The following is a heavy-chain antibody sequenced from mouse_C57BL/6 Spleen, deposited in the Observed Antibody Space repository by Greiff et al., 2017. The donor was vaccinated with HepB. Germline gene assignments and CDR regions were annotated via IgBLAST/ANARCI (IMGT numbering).Heavy chain of an antibody. CDR3: AFTTVGPSWYFDV. J-gene: IGHJ1*03. CDR2: ISYDGSN. V-gene: IGHV3-6*01. D-gene: IGHD1-1*01. Sequence: EVQRVESGPGLVKPSQSLSLTCSVTGYSITSGYYWNWIRQFPGNKLEWMGYISYDGSNNSNPSLKNRISITRDTSKNQFFLKLNSVTTEDTATYYCAFTTVGPSWYFDVWGTGTTVTVSS. CDR1: GYSITSGYY.